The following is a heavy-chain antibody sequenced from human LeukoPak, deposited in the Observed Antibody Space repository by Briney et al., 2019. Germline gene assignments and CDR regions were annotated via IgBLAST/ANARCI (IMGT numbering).Heavy chain of an antibody. CDR1: GFTFSSYA. J-gene: IGHJ3*02. D-gene: IGHD6-6*01. V-gene: IGHV3-30-3*01. Sequence: GGSLRLSCAASGFTFSSYAMRWVRQAPGKGLEWVAVISYDGSNKYYADSVKGRFTISRDNSKNTLYLQMNSLRAEDTAVYYCARDRRAFDIWGQGTMVTVSS. CDR3: ARDRRAFDI. CDR2: ISYDGSNK.